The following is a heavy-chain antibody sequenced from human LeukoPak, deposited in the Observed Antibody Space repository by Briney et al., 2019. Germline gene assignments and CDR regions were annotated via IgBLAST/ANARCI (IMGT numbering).Heavy chain of an antibody. CDR1: GFTFSSYS. J-gene: IGHJ1*01. CDR2: ISSSSSYI. CDR3: ARDAVPAAIPQSFQH. V-gene: IGHV3-21*01. D-gene: IGHD2-2*01. Sequence: GGSLRLPCAASGFTFSSYSMNWVRQAPGKGLDWVSSISSSSSYIYYADSVKGRFTISRDNAKNSLYLQMNSLRAEDTAVYYCARDAVPAAIPQSFQHWGQGTLVTVSS.